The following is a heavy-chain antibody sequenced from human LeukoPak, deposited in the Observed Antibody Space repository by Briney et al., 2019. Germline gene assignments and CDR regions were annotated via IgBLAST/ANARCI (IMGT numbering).Heavy chain of an antibody. V-gene: IGHV3-15*01. Sequence: GGSLRLSCAASGFTFSNAWMSWVRQAPGKGLEWVGRIKSKTDGGTTDYAAPAKGRFTISRDDSKNTLYLQMNSLKTEDTAVYYCTTVGAVAVPYGMDVWGKGTTVTVSS. D-gene: IGHD6-19*01. CDR2: IKSKTDGGTT. J-gene: IGHJ6*04. CDR1: GFTFSNAW. CDR3: TTVGAVAVPYGMDV.